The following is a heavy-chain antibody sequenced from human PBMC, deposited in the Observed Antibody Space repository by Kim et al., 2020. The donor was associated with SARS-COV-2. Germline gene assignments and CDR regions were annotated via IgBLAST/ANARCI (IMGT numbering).Heavy chain of an antibody. CDR3: ARQNVAVAGIDY. D-gene: IGHD6-19*01. V-gene: IGHV5-10-1*01. CDR1: GYRFTSYW. Sequence: GESLKISCKGSGYRFTSYWISWVRQMPGKGLEWMGRIDPSDSYTNYSPSFQGHVTISADKSISTAYLQWSSLKASDTAMYYCARQNVAVAGIDYWGQGTLVTVSS. J-gene: IGHJ4*02. CDR2: IDPSDSYT.